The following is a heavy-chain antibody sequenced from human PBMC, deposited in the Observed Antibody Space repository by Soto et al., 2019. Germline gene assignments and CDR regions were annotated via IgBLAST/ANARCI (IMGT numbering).Heavy chain of an antibody. CDR2: IYAIGVT. J-gene: IGHJ5*02. CDR1: GFTFSSYA. CDR3: ERARFSSTWPVYFAP. Sequence: GGSLRLSCAASGFTFSSYAMHWVRQAPGKGLEWVAVIYAIGVTYYSDSVKGRFTISRDLSKNMVFLQMNDLRAEDTAVYYCERARFSSTWPVYFAPWGLGTLVTVSS. D-gene: IGHD6-13*01. V-gene: IGHV3-30*14.